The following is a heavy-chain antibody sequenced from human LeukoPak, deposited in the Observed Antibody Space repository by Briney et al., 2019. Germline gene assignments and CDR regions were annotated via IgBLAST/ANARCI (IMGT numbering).Heavy chain of an antibody. CDR3: ARFPEGSSTWSIDF. Sequence: GGSLRLSCAASGFTLSSCSMNWVRQTPGKGLEWVSSISRSSGYVFYADSMKGRFTVSRDNSKNSLYLQMNTLRAEDTAVYYCARFPEGSSTWSIDFWGQGTLVTVSS. CDR2: ISRSSGYV. J-gene: IGHJ4*02. CDR1: GFTLSSCS. V-gene: IGHV3-21*01. D-gene: IGHD6-13*01.